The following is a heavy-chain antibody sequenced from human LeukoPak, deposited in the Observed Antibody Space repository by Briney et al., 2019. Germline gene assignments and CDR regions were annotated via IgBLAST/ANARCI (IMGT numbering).Heavy chain of an antibody. CDR2: INPSGGST. Sequence: ASVKVSCKASGYTFTSYYMHWVRQAPGQGLEWMGIINPSGGSTSYAQKFQDRVTMTRDTSTSTVYMELSSLRAEYTAVYYCARHPSAGPTALDYWGQGTLVTVSS. J-gene: IGHJ4*02. CDR3: ARHPSAGPTALDY. CDR1: GYTFTSYY. V-gene: IGHV1-46*01.